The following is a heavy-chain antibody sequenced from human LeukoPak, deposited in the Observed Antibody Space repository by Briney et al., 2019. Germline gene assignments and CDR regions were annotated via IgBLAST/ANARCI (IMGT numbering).Heavy chain of an antibody. J-gene: IGHJ4*02. CDR2: ISYDGSNK. Sequence: PGGSLRLSCAASGFTFSSYAMHWVRQAPGKGLEWVAVISYDGSNKYYADSVKGRFTISRDNSKNTLYLQMNSLRAEDTAVYYCARDRTEMAFDYWGQGTLVIVSS. CDR1: GFTFSSYA. V-gene: IGHV3-30-3*01. CDR3: ARDRTEMAFDY. D-gene: IGHD5-24*01.